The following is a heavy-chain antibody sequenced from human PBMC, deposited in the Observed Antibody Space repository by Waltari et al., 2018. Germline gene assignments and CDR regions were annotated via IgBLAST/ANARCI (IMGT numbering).Heavy chain of an antibody. Sequence: EVQLVESGGGLVQPGGSLRLSCAASGFTFSSYAMSWVRQAPGKGLEWVSAISGSGGSTYYAESVKGRFTISRDNSKNTLYLQMNSLRAEDTAVYYCARGGLAYYDFWSGYHLLNYGMDVWGQGTTVTVSS. V-gene: IGHV3-23*04. D-gene: IGHD3-3*01. CDR3: ARGGLAYYDFWSGYHLLNYGMDV. J-gene: IGHJ6*02. CDR2: ISGSGGST. CDR1: GFTFSSYA.